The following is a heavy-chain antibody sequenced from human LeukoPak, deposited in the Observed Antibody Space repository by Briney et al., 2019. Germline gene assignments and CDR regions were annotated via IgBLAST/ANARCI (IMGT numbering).Heavy chain of an antibody. V-gene: IGHV4-59*01. CDR1: GASISSYY. CDR2: IYYSGYT. Sequence: KPSETLSLTCTVSGASISSYYWSWIRQPPGKGLEYIGYIYYSGYTTYNPSLKSRVTISLDTSRNKFSLKLSSVTAADTAVYYCSRGQVYFDYWGQGTLVTVSS. J-gene: IGHJ4*02. CDR3: SRGQVYFDY.